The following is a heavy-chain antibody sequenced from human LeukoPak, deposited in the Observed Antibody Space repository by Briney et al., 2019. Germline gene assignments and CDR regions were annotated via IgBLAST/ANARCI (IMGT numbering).Heavy chain of an antibody. V-gene: IGHV5-51*01. CDR1: GYSFTSYW. CDR3: ARHGVTASVADAFDI. D-gene: IGHD2-21*02. Sequence: GESLKISCKGSGYSFTSYWIGWVRPMPGKGLEWMGIIYPGDSDTTYSPSFQGQVTISADKSISPAYLQWSSLKASDTAMYYCARHGVTASVADAFDIWGQGTMVTVSS. CDR2: IYPGDSDT. J-gene: IGHJ3*02.